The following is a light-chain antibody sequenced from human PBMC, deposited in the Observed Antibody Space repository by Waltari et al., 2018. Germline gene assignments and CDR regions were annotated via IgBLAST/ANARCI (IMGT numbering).Light chain of an antibody. J-gene: IGKJ1*01. CDR1: QNVYTN. CDR2: RAS. V-gene: IGKV3-15*01. CDR3: QLYNNWRTT. Sequence: EVVVTQSPDTLSLSPGATATLSCRASQNVYTNIGWYQQKPGQPPMLLIYRASSRDTGVPARFSGSGSGTEFTLTINSLQSEDFAIYYCQLYNNWRTTFGQGTWVEI.